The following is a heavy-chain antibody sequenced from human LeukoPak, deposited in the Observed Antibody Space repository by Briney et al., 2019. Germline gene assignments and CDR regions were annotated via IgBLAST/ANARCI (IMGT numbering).Heavy chain of an antibody. D-gene: IGHD4-17*01. CDR1: GYSFTSYW. Sequence: GESLQISCKGSGYSFTSYWIGGVRPMPGKGLEWMGIIYPGDSDTRYSPSFQGQVTISADKSISTAYLQWSSLKASDTAMYYCATRDTVTRSFDYWGQGTLVTVSS. J-gene: IGHJ4*02. V-gene: IGHV5-51*01. CDR2: IYPGDSDT. CDR3: ATRDTVTRSFDY.